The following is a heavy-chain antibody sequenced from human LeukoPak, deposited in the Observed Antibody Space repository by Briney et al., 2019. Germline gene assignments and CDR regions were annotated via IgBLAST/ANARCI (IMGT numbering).Heavy chain of an antibody. CDR2: ISYDGSNK. CDR1: GFTFSSYA. CDR3: AKDLYYYDSSGYAFDI. J-gene: IGHJ3*02. Sequence: GGSLRLSCAASGFTFSSYAMSWVRQAPGKGLEWVAVISYDGSNKYYADSVKGRFTISRDNSKNTLYLQMNSLRAEDTAVYYCAKDLYYYDSSGYAFDIWGQGTMVTVSS. D-gene: IGHD3-22*01. V-gene: IGHV3-30*18.